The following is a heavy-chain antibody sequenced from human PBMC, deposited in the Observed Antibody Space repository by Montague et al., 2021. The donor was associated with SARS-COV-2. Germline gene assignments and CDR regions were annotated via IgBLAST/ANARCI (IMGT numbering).Heavy chain of an antibody. V-gene: IGHV3-7*01. Sequence: SLRLSCAASGFTFSSYWMGWVRQAPGKGLEWVANIVPDGSHTLYVGPGEGLFTISRDNAKNSLYLQMNNLRAEDTAVYYCAKHGPYTFDYWGQGTLVTVSS. J-gene: IGHJ4*02. CDR2: IVPDGSHT. CDR1: GFTFSSYW. CDR3: AKHGPYTFDY. D-gene: IGHD2-2*02.